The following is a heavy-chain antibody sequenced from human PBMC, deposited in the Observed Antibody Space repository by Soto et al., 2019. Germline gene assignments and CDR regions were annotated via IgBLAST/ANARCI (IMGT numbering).Heavy chain of an antibody. D-gene: IGHD2-8*01. Sequence: PGGSLRLSCAVSGFTVSTNYMSWVRQAPGKGLEWVSVIYSGGSTYPADSVKGRFTISRDISKNTLYLQVNSLRVEDTAVYYCELYAAGSTGGSFDIWGQGTMVTVSS. J-gene: IGHJ3*02. CDR1: GFTVSTNY. CDR2: IYSGGST. CDR3: ELYAAGSTGGSFDI. V-gene: IGHV3-66*01.